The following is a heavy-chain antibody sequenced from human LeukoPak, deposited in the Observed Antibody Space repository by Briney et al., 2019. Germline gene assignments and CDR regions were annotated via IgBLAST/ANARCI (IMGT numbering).Heavy chain of an antibody. CDR2: INPNSGGT. CDR3: ARDLGDWGVHDY. D-gene: IGHD3-16*01. J-gene: IGHJ4*02. V-gene: IGHV1-2*02. Sequence: ASVKVSCKASGYTFTGYYMHWVRQAPGQGLEWMGWINPNSGGTNYAQKFQGRVTMTRDTSISTAYMELSRLRSDDTAVYYCARDLGDWGVHDYWGQGTLVTVSS. CDR1: GYTFTGYY.